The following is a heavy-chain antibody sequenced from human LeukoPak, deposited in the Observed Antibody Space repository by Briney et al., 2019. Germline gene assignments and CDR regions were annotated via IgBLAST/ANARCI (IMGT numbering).Heavy chain of an antibody. J-gene: IGHJ5*02. CDR2: IYPGDSET. CDR3: ARQRGILRSDWFDP. D-gene: IGHD4-17*01. Sequence: GESLKISCEGSGCSFSSFWVAWVRQKPGKGLELMGIIYPGDSETKYSPSFEGQVTMSADKSISTVYLQWSGLKASDTAIYYCARQRGILRSDWFDPWGQGTLVTVSS. CDR1: GCSFSSFW. V-gene: IGHV5-51*01.